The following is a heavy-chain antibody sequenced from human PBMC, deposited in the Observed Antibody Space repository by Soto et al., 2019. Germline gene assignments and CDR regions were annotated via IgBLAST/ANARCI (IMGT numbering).Heavy chain of an antibody. Sequence: GGSLRLSCAASGFTFSSYAMSWVRQAPGKGLEWVSAISGSGGSTYYADSVKGRFTISRDNSKNTLYLQMNSLRAEDTAVYYCAKDMLWAPGIGSYYYGMDVWGQGTTVTVSS. J-gene: IGHJ6*02. CDR3: AKDMLWAPGIGSYYYGMDV. D-gene: IGHD3-10*02. CDR2: ISGSGGST. CDR1: GFTFSSYA. V-gene: IGHV3-23*01.